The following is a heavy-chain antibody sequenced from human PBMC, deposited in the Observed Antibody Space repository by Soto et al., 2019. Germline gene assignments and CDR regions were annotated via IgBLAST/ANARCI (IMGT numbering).Heavy chain of an antibody. V-gene: IGHV3-48*01. CDR1: GFTFGGHS. CDR2: ISSNINTI. Sequence: GGSLRLSCGASGFTFGGHSVNWVRLAPGKGLEWVSYISSNINTIYYADSVKGRFTISRDNAKNSLYLQMNSLRAEDTAVYCCARGPSPPLLDYWGQGTLVTVSS. CDR3: ARGPSPPLLDY. J-gene: IGHJ4*02.